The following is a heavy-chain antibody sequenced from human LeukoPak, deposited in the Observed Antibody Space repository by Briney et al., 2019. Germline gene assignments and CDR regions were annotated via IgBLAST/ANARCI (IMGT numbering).Heavy chain of an antibody. D-gene: IGHD6-19*01. CDR3: AYNSGWTGRLDS. CDR2: IYPRDSDT. V-gene: IGHV5-51*01. Sequence: GESLKISCKGSGLSFSSDWIGWVRQMPGKGLEWMGIIYPRDSDTRYNPSFQGRVTISADESISTAYLQWSSLKTSYTAMYYCAYNSGWTGRLDSWGQGTLVTVSS. J-gene: IGHJ5*01. CDR1: GLSFSSDW.